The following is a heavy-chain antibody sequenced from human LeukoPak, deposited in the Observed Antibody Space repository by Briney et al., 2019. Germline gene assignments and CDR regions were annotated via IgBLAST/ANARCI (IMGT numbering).Heavy chain of an antibody. V-gene: IGHV4-34*01. CDR3: ARGGIAVAGTGIDY. CDR1: GGSFSGYY. J-gene: IGHJ4*02. CDR2: INHSGST. Sequence: PSETLSLTCAVYGGSFSGYYWSWIRQPPGKGLEWIGEINHSGSTNYNPSLKSRATISVDTSKNQFSLKLSSVTAADTAVYYCARGGIAVAGTGIDYWGQGTLVTVSS. D-gene: IGHD6-19*01.